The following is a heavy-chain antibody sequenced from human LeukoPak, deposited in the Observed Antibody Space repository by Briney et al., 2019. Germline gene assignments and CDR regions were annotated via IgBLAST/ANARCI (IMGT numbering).Heavy chain of an antibody. J-gene: IGHJ4*02. Sequence: PSETLSLTCTVPDGSISSYFWSWIRQPPGKGLECIGYIYYTGMSNSKPSLKSRVTISMDTSKNQFSLQLSSVTAADTAIYYCARHGRMVIMSKFSTGIDQWGQGTLVTVSS. CDR2: IYYTGMS. CDR3: ARHGRMVIMSKFSTGIDQ. D-gene: IGHD2-8*01. V-gene: IGHV4-59*08. CDR1: DGSISSYF.